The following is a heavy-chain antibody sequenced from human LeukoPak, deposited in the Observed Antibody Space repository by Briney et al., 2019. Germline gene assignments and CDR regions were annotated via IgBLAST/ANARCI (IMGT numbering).Heavy chain of an antibody. J-gene: IGHJ4*02. V-gene: IGHV1-2*02. CDR1: GYTFTGYY. CDR3: ARDDYYDSSGGY. CDR2: INPNSGGT. D-gene: IGHD3-22*01. Sequence: ASVKVSCKASGYTFTGYYMHWVRQAPGQGLEWMGWINPNSGGTNYAQKFQGRVTMTRDTSISTAYMELSRLRPDDTAVYYCARDDYYDSSGGYWGQGTLVTVSS.